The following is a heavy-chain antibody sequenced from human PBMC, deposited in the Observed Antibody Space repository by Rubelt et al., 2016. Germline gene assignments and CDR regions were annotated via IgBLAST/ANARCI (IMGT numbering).Heavy chain of an antibody. CDR1: GFTFSSYA. CDR2: ISGSGGST. V-gene: IGHV3-23*01. CDR3: ARVQGYCSSTSCYGGGNFDY. D-gene: IGHD2-2*01. Sequence: LRLSCAASGFTFSSYAMSWVRQAPGKGLEWVSAISGSGGSTYYADSVKGRFTISRDNSKNTLYLQMNSLRAEDTAVYYCARVQGYCSSTSCYGGGNFDYWGQGTLVTVSS. J-gene: IGHJ4*02.